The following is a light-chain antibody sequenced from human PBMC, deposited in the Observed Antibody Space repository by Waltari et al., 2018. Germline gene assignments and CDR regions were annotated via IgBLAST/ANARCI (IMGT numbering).Light chain of an antibody. J-gene: IGKJ3*01. CDR1: QAVSNY. Sequence: EIVLTQSPGTLSVSPGETATLSCRASQAVSNYLGWYQQKPGQPPRLLINDASNRAPGVPARFSGSGSGTDFTLTISSLQAEDVAVYSCHQYYTSPFTFGPGTKVDIK. CDR3: HQYYTSPFT. V-gene: IGKV3-11*01. CDR2: DAS.